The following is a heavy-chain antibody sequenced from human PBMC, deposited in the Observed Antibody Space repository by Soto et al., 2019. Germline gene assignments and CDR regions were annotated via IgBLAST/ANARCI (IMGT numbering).Heavy chain of an antibody. CDR2: IIPIFGTA. V-gene: IGHV1-69*13. D-gene: IGHD6-6*01. CDR3: ARSGSSSFDFDY. J-gene: IGHJ4*02. CDR1: GVTFSSYA. Sequence: ASVKVSCKASGVTFSSYAISWVRQAPGQGLEWMGGIIPIFGTANYAQKFQGRVTITADESTSTAYMELSSLRSEDTAVYYCARSGSSSFDFDYWGQGTLVNVSS.